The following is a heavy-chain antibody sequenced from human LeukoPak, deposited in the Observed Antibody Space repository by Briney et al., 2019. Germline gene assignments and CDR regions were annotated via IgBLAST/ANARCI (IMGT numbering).Heavy chain of an antibody. CDR2: ISSSSTNI. J-gene: IGHJ4*02. D-gene: IGHD3-22*01. CDR3: ARAQYYSDSTGYYYLHY. CDR1: GFTFSSYS. Sequence: GGSLRLSCAASGFTFSSYSMNWVRQAPGKGLEWVSYISSSSTNIYYADSVKGRFTISRDNAKNSLYLQTNSLRAEDTAVYYCARAQYYSDSTGYYYLHYWGQGTLVTVSS. V-gene: IGHV3-48*01.